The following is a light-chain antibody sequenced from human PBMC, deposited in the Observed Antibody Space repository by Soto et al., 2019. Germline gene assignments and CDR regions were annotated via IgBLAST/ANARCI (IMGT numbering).Light chain of an antibody. V-gene: IGKV1-5*03. CDR1: QSISSW. Sequence: PSTLSASVGDRIIITCRASQSISSWLAWYQQKPGKAPKLLIYKASSLESGVPSRFSGSGSGTEFTLTISSLQPDDSATYFCHQYSASHTFGGGTKVDIK. CDR2: KAS. J-gene: IGKJ4*01. CDR3: HQYSASHT.